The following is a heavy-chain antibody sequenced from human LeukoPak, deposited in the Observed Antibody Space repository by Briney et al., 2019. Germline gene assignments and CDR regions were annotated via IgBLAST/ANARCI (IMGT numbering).Heavy chain of an antibody. Sequence: SVKVSCKASGGTFISYAISWVRQAPGQGLEWMGRIIPIFGIANYAQKFQGRVTITADKSTSTAYMELSSLRSEDTAVYYCARGTRGYSNYYCGMDVWGQGTTVTVSS. CDR3: ARGTRGYSNYYCGMDV. J-gene: IGHJ6*02. CDR2: IIPIFGIA. V-gene: IGHV1-69*04. D-gene: IGHD5-18*01. CDR1: GGTFISYA.